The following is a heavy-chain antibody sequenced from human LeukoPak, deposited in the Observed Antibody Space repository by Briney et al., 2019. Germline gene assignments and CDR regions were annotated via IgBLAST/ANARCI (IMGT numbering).Heavy chain of an antibody. J-gene: IGHJ4*02. Sequence: SGTLSLTCAVSGGSISSSNWWSWVRQLPGKGLEWMGEIYHSGSTNYNPSLKSRVTISIDKSKNQFSLKLSSVTAADTAVYYCASTIVGATTSYFDYWGQGTLVTVSS. D-gene: IGHD1-26*01. V-gene: IGHV4-4*02. CDR2: IYHSGST. CDR3: ASTIVGATTSYFDY. CDR1: GGSISSSNW.